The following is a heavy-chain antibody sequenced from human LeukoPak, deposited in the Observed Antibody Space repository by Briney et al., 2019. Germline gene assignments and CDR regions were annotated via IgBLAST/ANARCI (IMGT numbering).Heavy chain of an antibody. J-gene: IGHJ4*02. V-gene: IGHV1-69-2*01. CDR1: GYTFTDYY. Sequence: GASVKVSCKASGYTFTDYYMHWVQQAPGKGLEWMGLVDPEDGETIYAEKFQGRVTITADTSTDTAYMELSSLRSEDTAVYYCATDPARRVGATDSGYWGQGTLVTVSS. CDR2: VDPEDGET. D-gene: IGHD1-26*01. CDR3: ATDPARRVGATDSGY.